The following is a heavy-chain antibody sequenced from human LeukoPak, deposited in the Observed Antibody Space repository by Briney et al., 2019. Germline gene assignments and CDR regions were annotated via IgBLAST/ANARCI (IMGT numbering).Heavy chain of an antibody. J-gene: IGHJ4*02. CDR2: IKKDGSEK. D-gene: IGHD3-3*01. V-gene: IGHV3-7*01. CDR3: ARDASWSGYPDY. Sequence: GGSLRLSCAASGFTFSNYWMSWVRQAPGKGLEWVANIKKDGSEKYYVDSVKGRFTSSRDNARNTLYLQMNSLRAEDTAVYYCARDASWSGYPDYWGQGTLVTVSS. CDR1: GFTFSNYW.